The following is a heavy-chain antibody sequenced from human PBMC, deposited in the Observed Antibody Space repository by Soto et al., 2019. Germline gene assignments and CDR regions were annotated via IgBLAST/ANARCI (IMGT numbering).Heavy chain of an antibody. Sequence: GGSLRLSCAASGFTVSSNYISWVRQAPGKGLEWVSVIYSGGSTYYADSVKGRFTISRDNSKNTLYLQMNSLRAENTAVYYCARLRRDGYNLYYYYGMDVWGQGTTVTVSS. CDR2: IYSGGST. V-gene: IGHV3-53*01. CDR3: ARLRRDGYNLYYYYGMDV. J-gene: IGHJ6*02. CDR1: GFTVSSNY. D-gene: IGHD5-12*01.